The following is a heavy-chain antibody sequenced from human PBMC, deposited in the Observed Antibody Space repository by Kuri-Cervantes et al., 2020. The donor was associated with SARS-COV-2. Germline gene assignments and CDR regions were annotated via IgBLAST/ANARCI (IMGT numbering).Heavy chain of an antibody. V-gene: IGHV3-23*01. Sequence: GESLKISCASSGFSFSTYAMNWVRQAPGKGLEWVSGISGSGDNTYFADSVKGRFTISRDNSKNTLYLQMSSLRAEDTAVYYCVQQIAVVDYYFDFWGQGTLVTVSS. CDR2: ISGSGDNT. D-gene: IGHD2-2*01. CDR3: VQQIAVVDYYFDF. J-gene: IGHJ4*02. CDR1: GFSFSTYA.